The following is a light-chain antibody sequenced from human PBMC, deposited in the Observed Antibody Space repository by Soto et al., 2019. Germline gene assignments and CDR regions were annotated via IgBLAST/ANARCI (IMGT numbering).Light chain of an antibody. CDR3: HQYGISPPT. CDR1: QSVSSGH. J-gene: IGKJ5*01. CDR2: GVS. V-gene: IGKV3-20*01. Sequence: PGERASLSCRASQSVSSGHLAWYQQKPGQAPRLLISGVSNRATGTPDRFSGSGSGTDFTLTISSLEPEDFAVFYCHQYGISPPTFGPGTRLEIK.